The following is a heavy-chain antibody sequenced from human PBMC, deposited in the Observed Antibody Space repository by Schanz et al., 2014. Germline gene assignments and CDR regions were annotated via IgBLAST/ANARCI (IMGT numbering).Heavy chain of an antibody. J-gene: IGHJ4*02. CDR1: GFTFTTFA. D-gene: IGHD3-22*01. CDR3: ARDKGGYYPFDY. Sequence: EQVLESGGGFVQPGGSLRLSCATSGFTFTTFAMTWVRQAPGKGLEWVSTITSNGGGTYYADSVKGRFTISRDNSKNTLSLQMNSLRAEDTAVYYCARDKGGYYPFDYWGQGSLVTVSS. V-gene: IGHV3-23*01. CDR2: ITSNGGGT.